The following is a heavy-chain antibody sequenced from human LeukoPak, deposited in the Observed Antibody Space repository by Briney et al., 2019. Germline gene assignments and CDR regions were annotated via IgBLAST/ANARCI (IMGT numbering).Heavy chain of an antibody. CDR2: INHSGST. J-gene: IGHJ5*02. V-gene: IGHV4-34*01. CDR3: ARGGYYGSGNDFRFDP. D-gene: IGHD3-10*01. Sequence: PSETLSLTCAVYGGSFSCYYWSWIRQPPGKGLEWIGEINHSGSTNYNPSLKSRVTISVDTSKNQFSLKLSSVTAADTAVYFCARGGYYGSGNDFRFDPWGQGTLVTVSS. CDR1: GGSFSCYY.